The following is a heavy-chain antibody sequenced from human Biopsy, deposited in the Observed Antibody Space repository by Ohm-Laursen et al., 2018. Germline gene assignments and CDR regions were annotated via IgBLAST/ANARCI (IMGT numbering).Heavy chain of an antibody. Sequence: ASVTASCKASGYSLSTFGLNWVRQAPGLGLEWMGWISAYNGQTSYAPNFQGRLIMTTDTSTGTAYMELRSLRSEDTAMYYCARDLYDFCGGCPFDPWGQGTLVTVSP. CDR1: GYSLSTFG. V-gene: IGHV1-18*01. CDR3: ARDLYDFCGGCPFDP. CDR2: ISAYNGQT. J-gene: IGHJ5*02. D-gene: IGHD3-3*01.